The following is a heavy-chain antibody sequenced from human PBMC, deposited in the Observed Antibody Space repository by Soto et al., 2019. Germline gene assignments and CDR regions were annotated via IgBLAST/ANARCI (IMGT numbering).Heavy chain of an antibody. D-gene: IGHD4-17*01. CDR1: GFTFSSYA. Sequence: EVQLLESGGGLIQPGRSLRLSCAASGFTFSSYAMSWVRQAPGKGLEWVSGISSSGGTTYYGGSVKGRFTISRDTSKNTLYLQMNSLRAEDTAVYYCAKEFLRGYFDYWGQGTLVTVSS. V-gene: IGHV3-23*01. CDR2: ISSSGGTT. CDR3: AKEFLRGYFDY. J-gene: IGHJ4*02.